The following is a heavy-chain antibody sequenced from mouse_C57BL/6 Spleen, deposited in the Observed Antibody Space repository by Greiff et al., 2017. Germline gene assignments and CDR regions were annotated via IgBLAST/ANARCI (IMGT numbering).Heavy chain of an antibody. V-gene: IGHV1-80*01. Sequence: VQLQPSGAELVKPGASVKISCKASGYAFRSYWMNWVQQRPGPGLEWIGQIYPGDGDTNYNGKFTGKATLTADKSSSPASMQLSSLTSEDSAVYFCARPYYGSSSWFADWGEGTLVTGSA. J-gene: IGHJ3*01. CDR1: GYAFRSYW. D-gene: IGHD1-1*01. CDR3: ARPYYGSSSWFAD. CDR2: IYPGDGDT.